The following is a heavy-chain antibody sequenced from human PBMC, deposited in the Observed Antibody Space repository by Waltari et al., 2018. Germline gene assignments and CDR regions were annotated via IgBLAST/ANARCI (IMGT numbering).Heavy chain of an antibody. Sequence: QVQLQESGPGLVKPSETLSLTCTVSGGSIRSHYWSWLRQPPGKGLEWIGYIYYSGSTNYNPSLKSRVTISVDTSKNQFSLKLSSVTAADTAVYYCARARVGLYSGYAYRGGIDYWGQGTLVTVSS. J-gene: IGHJ4*02. V-gene: IGHV4-59*11. CDR1: GGSIRSHY. CDR3: ARARVGLYSGYAYRGGIDY. D-gene: IGHD5-12*01. CDR2: IYYSGST.